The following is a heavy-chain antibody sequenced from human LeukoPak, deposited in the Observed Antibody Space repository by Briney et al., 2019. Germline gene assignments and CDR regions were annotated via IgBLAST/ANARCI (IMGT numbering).Heavy chain of an antibody. V-gene: IGHV1-2*02. D-gene: IGHD3-10*01. CDR2: INPNSGGT. Sequence: GASVKVSCRASGYTFTSYGISWVRQAPGQGLEWMGWINPNSGGTNYAQKFQGRVTMTRDTSISTAYMELSRLRSDDTAVYYCARDFPYYYGSGALNDYWGQGTLVTVSS. CDR3: ARDFPYYYGSGALNDY. J-gene: IGHJ4*02. CDR1: GYTFTSYG.